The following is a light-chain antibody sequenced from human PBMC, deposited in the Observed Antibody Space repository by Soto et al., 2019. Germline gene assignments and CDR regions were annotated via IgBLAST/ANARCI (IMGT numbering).Light chain of an antibody. CDR1: QSINSY. CDR2: AAS. J-gene: IGKJ1*01. V-gene: IGKV1-39*01. CDR3: QQSYISPWT. Sequence: DLQMTQSPSSLSTSVGDRVTITCRASQSINSYLNWYQQKPGRVPKLLIYAASRLQSGVPSRFSGSGSGTDFTLTISGLQPEDSATYYCQQSYISPWTFGQGTKVEIK.